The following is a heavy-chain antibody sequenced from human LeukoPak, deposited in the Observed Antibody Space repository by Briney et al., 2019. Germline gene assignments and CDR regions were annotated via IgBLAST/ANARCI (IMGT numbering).Heavy chain of an antibody. CDR2: INSDGSST. D-gene: IGHD3-10*01. CDR3: ARVSPGELLYDY. Sequence: GGSQRLSCAASGFTFSSYWMHWVRQAPGNGLVWVSRINSDGSSTSYADSVKGRFTISRDNAKNTLYLRMNSLRAEDTAVYYCARVSPGELLYDYWGQGTLVTVSS. V-gene: IGHV3-74*01. J-gene: IGHJ4*02. CDR1: GFTFSSYW.